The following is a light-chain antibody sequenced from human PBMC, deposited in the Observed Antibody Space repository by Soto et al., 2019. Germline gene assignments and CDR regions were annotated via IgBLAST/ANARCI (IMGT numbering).Light chain of an antibody. J-gene: IGKJ1*01. CDR1: QSVSINS. CDR3: QQRSYWPRT. CDR2: AAS. V-gene: IGKV3D-20*02. Sequence: IVFTNSPDTLSLSPGERATLSCRASQSVSINSLAWYQQKPGQAPRLLIYAASTRHTGIPDRFNGSGSGTDFALTINRLEPEDFAVYFCQQRSYWPRTFGQGTKVDIK.